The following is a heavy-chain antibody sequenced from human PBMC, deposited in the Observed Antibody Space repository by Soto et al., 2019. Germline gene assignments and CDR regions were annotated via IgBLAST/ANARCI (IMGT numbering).Heavy chain of an antibody. D-gene: IGHD3-22*01. CDR3: ARHGPRVYYDNSDYYYYGMDV. J-gene: IGHJ6*02. CDR1: GYTFSTSW. CDR2: IYPGDSDT. Sequence: GESLKISCEGSGYTFSTSWLAWVRQMPGKGLEWMGIIYPGDSDTRYSPSFQGQVTISADKSISTAYLQWSSLKASDTAMYYRARHGPRVYYDNSDYYYYGMDVWGQGTTVTVSS. V-gene: IGHV5-51*01.